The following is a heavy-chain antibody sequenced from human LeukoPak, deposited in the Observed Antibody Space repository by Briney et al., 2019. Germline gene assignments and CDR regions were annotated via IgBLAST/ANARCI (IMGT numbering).Heavy chain of an antibody. CDR3: ARDPSTNYYYYYYMDV. Sequence: GGSLRLSCAASGFTFSSYAMSWVRQAPGKGLEWVSRINTDGSSTSYADSVKGRFTISRDNSKNTLYLQMNSLKSEDTAVYYCARDPSTNYYYYYYMDVWGKGTTVTVSS. J-gene: IGHJ6*03. V-gene: IGHV3-23*01. CDR1: GFTFSSYA. CDR2: INTDGSST.